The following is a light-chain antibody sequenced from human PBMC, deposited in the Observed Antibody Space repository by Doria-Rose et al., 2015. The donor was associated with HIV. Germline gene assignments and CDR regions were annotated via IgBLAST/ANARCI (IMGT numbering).Light chain of an antibody. V-gene: IGKV4-1*01. CDR1: QSLLYTSKNY. J-gene: IGKJ3*01. CDR3: QQYYDTPS. Sequence: TQSPESLGMSLGERATLNCKSNQSLLYTSKNYLAWYQQKPGQPPKLLSYWASTRQSGVPARFSGSGSGTDFTLTISSLEAEDVAVYYCQQYYDTPSFGRGTTVDIK. CDR2: WAS.